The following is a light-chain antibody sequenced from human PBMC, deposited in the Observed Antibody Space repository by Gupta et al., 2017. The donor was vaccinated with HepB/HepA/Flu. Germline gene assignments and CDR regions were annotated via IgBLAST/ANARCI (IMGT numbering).Light chain of an antibody. CDR2: AAS. CDR1: HVISGW. CDR3: QQASSFPLT. Sequence: DIQRIQSPSSVSASVGDTVTITCRASHVISGWLAWYQQKPGKAPKPLIYAASSLQGGVPPRFGGSGSGTDFSLTISNLQPEDSATYYCQQASSFPLTFGGGTKVEIK. V-gene: IGKV1-12*01. J-gene: IGKJ4*01.